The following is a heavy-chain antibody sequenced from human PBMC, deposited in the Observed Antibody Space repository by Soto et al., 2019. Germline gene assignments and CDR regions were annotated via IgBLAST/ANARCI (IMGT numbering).Heavy chain of an antibody. D-gene: IGHD2-2*01. J-gene: IGHJ6*02. V-gene: IGHV1-18*01. CDR3: ARGEEDIVLVPAAMPSNYGMDV. CDR1: GYSFTSYG. Sequence: ASVKVSCKASGYSFTSYGISWVRQAPGQGLEWMGWISAYNGNKKYAQKFQGWVTMTRDTSISTAYMELSRLRSDDTAVYYCARGEEDIVLVPAAMPSNYGMDVWGQGTTVTVSS. CDR2: ISAYNGNK.